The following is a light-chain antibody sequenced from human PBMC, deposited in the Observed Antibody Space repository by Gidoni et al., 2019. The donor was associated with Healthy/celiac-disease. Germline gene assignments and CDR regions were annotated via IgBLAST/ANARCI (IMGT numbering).Light chain of an antibody. CDR2: AAS. CDR3: QQSYSTPRYT. J-gene: IGKJ2*01. Sequence: DIQMTQSPSSLSASVGDRVTITCRASQSISSYLTWYQQKPGKAPKLLSYAASSLQSGVPSRFSGSGSGTDFTLTISSLQPEDFATYYCQQSYSTPRYTFGQGTKLEIK. CDR1: QSISSY. V-gene: IGKV1-39*01.